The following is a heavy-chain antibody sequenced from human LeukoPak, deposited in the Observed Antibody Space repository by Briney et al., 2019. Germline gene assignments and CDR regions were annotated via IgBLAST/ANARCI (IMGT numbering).Heavy chain of an antibody. V-gene: IGHV4-39*07. J-gene: IGHJ5*02. CDR3: ARGGGCTNGVCYPFDP. Sequence: PSETLSLTCTASGGSISSSSYYWGWIRQPPGKGLEWIGSIYYSGSTYYNPSLKSRVTISVDTSKNQFSLKLSSVTAADTAVYYCARGGGCTNGVCYPFDPWGQGTLDTVSS. CDR2: IYYSGST. CDR1: GGSISSSSYY. D-gene: IGHD2-8*01.